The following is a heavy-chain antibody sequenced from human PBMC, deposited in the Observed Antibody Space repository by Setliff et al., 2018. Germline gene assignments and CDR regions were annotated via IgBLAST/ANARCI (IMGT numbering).Heavy chain of an antibody. CDR1: GGTFSSYA. V-gene: IGHV1-2*02. J-gene: IGHJ4*02. Sequence: ASVKVSCKASGGTFSSYAISWVRQAPGQGLEWMGGINPNTGGTNYAQKFQGRVTVTSDTSISTAYLTLTSLRSDDTAIYYCARLSASVVSPVDHWGQGTLVTVSS. CDR2: INPNTGGT. CDR3: ARLSASVVSPVDH.